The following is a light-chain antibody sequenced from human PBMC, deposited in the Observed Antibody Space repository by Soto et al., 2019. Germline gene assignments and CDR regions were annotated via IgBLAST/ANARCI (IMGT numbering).Light chain of an antibody. Sequence: QSALTQPPSASGSPGPSVTISCTGTSSDVGAYNYVSWYQQHAGKAPKLVIYEVTKRPSGVPDRFSGSKSANTASLTVSGLQADEEADYYCSSFASSNTGVFGGGTQLTVL. CDR3: SSFASSNTGV. J-gene: IGLJ3*02. CDR2: EVT. CDR1: SSDVGAYNY. V-gene: IGLV2-8*01.